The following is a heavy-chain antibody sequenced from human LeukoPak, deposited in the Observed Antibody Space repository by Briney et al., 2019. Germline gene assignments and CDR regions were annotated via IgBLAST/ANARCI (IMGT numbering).Heavy chain of an antibody. CDR3: ARGRVSSSTWYSTYYYYFYMDV. CDR2: IYYTGST. CDR1: GDSITSYY. J-gene: IGHJ6*03. D-gene: IGHD4-11*01. V-gene: IGHV4-59*01. Sequence: SETLSLTCTVSGDSITSYYWSWIRQPPGKGLEWIGYIYYTGSTNHNPSLNGRVSISRDTSKNLFSLRLRSVTAADTAVYFCARGRVSSSTWYSTYYYYFYMDVWGKGTTVTVSS.